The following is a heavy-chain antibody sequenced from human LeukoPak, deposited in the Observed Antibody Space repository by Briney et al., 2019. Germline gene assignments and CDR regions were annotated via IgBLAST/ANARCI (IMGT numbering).Heavy chain of an antibody. D-gene: IGHD3-16*01. CDR3: ARRLKGYGY. Sequence: PSETLSLTCAVYGGSFSGYYWSWIRQPPGKGLEWIGEINHSGSTNYNPSLKSRVTISVDTSKNQFSLKLSSVTAADTAVYYCARRLKGYGYWGQGTLVTVSS. V-gene: IGHV4-34*01. CDR1: GGSFSGYY. CDR2: INHSGST. J-gene: IGHJ4*02.